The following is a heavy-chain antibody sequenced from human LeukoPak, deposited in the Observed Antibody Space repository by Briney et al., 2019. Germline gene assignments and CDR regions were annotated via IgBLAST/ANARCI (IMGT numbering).Heavy chain of an antibody. J-gene: IGHJ4*02. V-gene: IGHV4-39*07. Sequence: SETLSLTCIVSGDSISNDTYFWGWIRQPPGKGLEWIGNIYYSGGTNCNPSLKSRATISVDTSKNQFSLKLSSVTAADTAVYYCAREWQDGDYFDYWGQGTLVTVSS. D-gene: IGHD4-17*01. CDR2: IYYSGGT. CDR1: GDSISNDTYF. CDR3: AREWQDGDYFDY.